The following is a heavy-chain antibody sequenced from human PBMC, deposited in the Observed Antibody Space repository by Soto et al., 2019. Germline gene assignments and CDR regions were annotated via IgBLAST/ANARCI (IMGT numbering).Heavy chain of an antibody. V-gene: IGHV3-30*18. J-gene: IGHJ6*03. CDR2: ISYDGSNK. CDR1: GFTFSSYG. Sequence: GGSLRLSCAASGFTFSSYGMHWVRQAPGKGLEWVAVISYDGSNKYYADSVKGRFTISRDNSKNTLYLQMNKLRAEDTAVYYCAKDYLETYWNRRYYYYMDVWGKGTTVTVSS. CDR3: AKDYLETYWNRRYYYYMDV. D-gene: IGHD1-1*01.